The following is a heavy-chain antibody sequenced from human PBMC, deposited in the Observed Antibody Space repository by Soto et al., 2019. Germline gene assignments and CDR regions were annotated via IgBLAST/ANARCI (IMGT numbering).Heavy chain of an antibody. V-gene: IGHV3-33*01. CDR1: GFTFSSYG. CDR3: ARDRGTYYDFWSGYLGGI. CDR2: IWYDGSNK. Sequence: GGSLRLSCAASGFTFSSYGMHWVRQAPGKGLEWVAVIWYDGSNKYYADSVKGRFTISRDNSKNTLYLQMNSLRAEDTAVYYCARDRGTYYDFWSGYLGGIWGQGTMVTVSS. D-gene: IGHD3-3*01. J-gene: IGHJ3*02.